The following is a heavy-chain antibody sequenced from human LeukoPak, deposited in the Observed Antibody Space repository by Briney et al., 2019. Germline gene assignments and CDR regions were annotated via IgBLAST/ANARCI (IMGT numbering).Heavy chain of an antibody. CDR3: AKDQKFEEYCSSGSCYSNP. V-gene: IGHV3-23*01. CDR1: GFTFSSYA. J-gene: IGHJ5*02. D-gene: IGHD2-15*01. CDR2: ISGSGSST. Sequence: GGSLRLSCAASGFTFSSYAMSWVRQAPGKGLEWVSAISGSGSSTYYADSVKGRFTISRDNSKNTLYLQMNSLRAEDTAVYYCAKDQKFEEYCSSGSCYSNPWGQGTPVTVSS.